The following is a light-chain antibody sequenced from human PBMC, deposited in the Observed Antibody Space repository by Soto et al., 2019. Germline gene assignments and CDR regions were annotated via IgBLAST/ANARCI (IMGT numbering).Light chain of an antibody. J-gene: IGLJ3*02. CDR1: NIGSKS. V-gene: IGLV3-21*04. Sequence: SSELTQPPSVSVAPGKTARITCGGNNIGSKSVHWYQQKPGQAPVLVIYYDSDRPSGIPERFSGSNSGNTATLTISRVEAGDGADYYCQVWDSSSDHPVFGGGTQLTVL. CDR3: QVWDSSSDHPV. CDR2: YDS.